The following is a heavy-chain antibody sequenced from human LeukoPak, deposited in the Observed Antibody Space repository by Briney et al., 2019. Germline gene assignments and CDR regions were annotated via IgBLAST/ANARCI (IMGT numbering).Heavy chain of an antibody. D-gene: IGHD3-9*01. J-gene: IGHJ5*02. CDR2: IWYDGSAK. CDR1: GFTFSNYW. CDR3: ASNLRYFDWLGWFDP. Sequence: GGSLRLSCAASGFTFSNYWMHWVRQAPGKGLEWVAVIWYDGSAKYYADSVKGRVTISRDDSKNMLYLQMNSLRADDTAVYYCASNLRYFDWLGWFDPWGQGTLVTVSS. V-gene: IGHV3-33*08.